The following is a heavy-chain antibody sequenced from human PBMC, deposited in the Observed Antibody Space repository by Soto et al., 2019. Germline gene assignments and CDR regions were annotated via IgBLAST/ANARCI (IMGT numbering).Heavy chain of an antibody. Sequence: GGSLRLSCAASGFTFSSYAMSWVRQTPGKGLEWVSGISGSGDSTYYADSVKGRFTISRDNSKNTLYLQMNSLRAEDTAVYYCALGYNYAPFDPWGQGTLVTVS. CDR1: GFTFSSYA. V-gene: IGHV3-23*01. CDR3: ALGYNYAPFDP. J-gene: IGHJ5*02. D-gene: IGHD5-18*01. CDR2: ISGSGDST.